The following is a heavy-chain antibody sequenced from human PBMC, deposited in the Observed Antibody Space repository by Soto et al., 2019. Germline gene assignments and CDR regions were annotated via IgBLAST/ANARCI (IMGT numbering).Heavy chain of an antibody. CDR2: IHYRGDI. J-gene: IGHJ4*02. CDR1: GDSMTSSDW. V-gene: IGHV4-4*02. Sequence: QVQLQEAGPGLVKPSGTLSLTCAVSGDSMTSSDWWSWVRQAPGKGPEWIGEIHYRGDINYDPSLRSRVTIAVDRSKNQLALNLSSVTAADTAVYLCVCNGYYSLEYWGQGTLVIVSP. D-gene: IGHD3-10*01. CDR3: VCNGYYSLEY.